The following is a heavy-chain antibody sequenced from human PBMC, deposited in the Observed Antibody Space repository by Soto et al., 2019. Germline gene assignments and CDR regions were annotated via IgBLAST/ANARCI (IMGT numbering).Heavy chain of an antibody. CDR1: GFTFSSYW. V-gene: IGHV3-74*01. CDR3: ATLYTYGDKHFDY. CDR2: INSDGSST. Sequence: EVQLVESGGGLVQPGGSLRLSCAASGFTFSSYWMHWVRQAPGKGLVWVSRINSDGSSTSYADSVKGRFTISRDNAKNTLYLQINSLRAEDTAVYYCATLYTYGDKHFDYWGQGTLVTVSS. J-gene: IGHJ4*02. D-gene: IGHD4-17*01.